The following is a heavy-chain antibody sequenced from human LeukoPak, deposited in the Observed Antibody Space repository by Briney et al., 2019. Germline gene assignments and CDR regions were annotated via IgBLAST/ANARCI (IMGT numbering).Heavy chain of an antibody. CDR2: IYHSGST. CDR1: GYSISSGYY. CDR3: ARPIVGATSIDY. D-gene: IGHD1-26*01. Sequence: SETLSLTCTVSGYSISSGYYWGWIRRPPGKGLEWIGSIYHSGSTYYNPSLKSRVTISVDTSKNQFSLKLSSVTAADTAVYYCARPIVGATSIDYWGQGTLVTVSS. J-gene: IGHJ4*02. V-gene: IGHV4-38-2*02.